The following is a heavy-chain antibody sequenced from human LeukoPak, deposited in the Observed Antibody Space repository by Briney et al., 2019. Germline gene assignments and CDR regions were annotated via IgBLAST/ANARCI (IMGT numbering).Heavy chain of an antibody. CDR1: GFVLSDYW. Sequence: GGSLRPSCAASGFVLSDYWMHWVRQAPGRGLVWVSRMNADGSSTTYAVSVKGRFTISRDNAKNTLYLQMNSLRVEDTAVYFCARESPQTGDWYFDLWGRGTQVTVSP. CDR2: MNADGSST. V-gene: IGHV3-74*01. J-gene: IGHJ2*01. CDR3: ARESPQTGDWYFDL.